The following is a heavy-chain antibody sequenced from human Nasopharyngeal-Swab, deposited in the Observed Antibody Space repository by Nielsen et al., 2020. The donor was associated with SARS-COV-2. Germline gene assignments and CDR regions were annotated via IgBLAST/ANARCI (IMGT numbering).Heavy chain of an antibody. J-gene: IGHJ4*02. CDR1: GFTFSDYT. CDR3: ARSLGAEVLAVEYY. Sequence: GGSLRLSCAASGFTFSDYTINWVRQAPGKGLEWVSSISSSSRYIFHADSVRGRFTISRDNAKTSVFLQMDRLRVEDTAVYYCARSLGAEVLAVEYYWGRGTPVTVSS. CDR2: ISSSSRYI. V-gene: IGHV3-21*01. D-gene: IGHD3-3*01.